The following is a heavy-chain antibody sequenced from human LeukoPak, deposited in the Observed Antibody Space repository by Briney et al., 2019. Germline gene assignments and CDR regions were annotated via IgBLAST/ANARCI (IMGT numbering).Heavy chain of an antibody. CDR1: RFTFSSYG. CDR2: IRYDGSNK. V-gene: IGHV3-30*02. D-gene: IGHD3-10*01. Sequence: AGGSLRLSCAASRFTFSSYGMHWVRRAPGKGLEWVAFIRYDGSNKYYADSVKGRFTISRDNSKNTLYLQMNSLRAEDTAVYYCAKDWDKMVRGVMKFDPWGQGTLVTVSS. CDR3: AKDWDKMVRGVMKFDP. J-gene: IGHJ5*02.